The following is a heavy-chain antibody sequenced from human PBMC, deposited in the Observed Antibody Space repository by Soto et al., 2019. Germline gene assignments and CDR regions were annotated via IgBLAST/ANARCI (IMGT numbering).Heavy chain of an antibody. CDR2: IVPIFGTA. V-gene: IGHV1-69*06. D-gene: IGHD1-26*01. J-gene: IGHJ4*01. Sequence: ASVTVSCSASGGTFSSYAISWVRQAPGQGLEWMGGIVPIFGTADYAQKFRGRVTITAHKSTSTPYVERTSLRSEDTAVDYCARVWIVGARNQYFDC. CDR1: GGTFSSYA. CDR3: ARVWIVGARNQYFDC.